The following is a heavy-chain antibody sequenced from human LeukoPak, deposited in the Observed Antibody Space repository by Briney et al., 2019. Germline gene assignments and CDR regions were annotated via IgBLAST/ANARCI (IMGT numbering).Heavy chain of an antibody. CDR1: GFSISTYE. J-gene: IGHJ6*02. Sequence: GGSLRLSCVGSGFSISTYELIWVRQAPGKGLEWVSKINVDVSVTHYTQFVKGRFTISRDNAQNSLFLQMNSLRAEDTALYYCARRVPLYGMDVWVQGTTATVSS. CDR3: ARRVPLYGMDV. D-gene: IGHD4/OR15-4a*01. V-gene: IGHV3-48*03. CDR2: INVDVSVT.